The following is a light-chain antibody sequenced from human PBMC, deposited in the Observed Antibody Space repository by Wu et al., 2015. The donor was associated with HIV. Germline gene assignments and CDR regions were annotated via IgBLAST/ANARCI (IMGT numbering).Light chain of an antibody. CDR2: AAS. CDR3: QQYGSSPPWT. CDR1: QSVSSY. J-gene: IGKJ1*01. Sequence: EIVLTQSPATLSLSPGERATLSCRASQSVSSYLAWYQQKPGQAPRLLIYAASSRATGIPDRFSGSGSGTDFTLTISRLEPEDFAVYYCQQYGSSPPWTFGQGTKVEIK. V-gene: IGKV3-20*01.